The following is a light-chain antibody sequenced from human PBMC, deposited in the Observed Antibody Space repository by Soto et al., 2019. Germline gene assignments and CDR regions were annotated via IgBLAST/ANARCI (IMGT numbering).Light chain of an antibody. V-gene: IGKV3-20*01. CDR1: QSVTGSY. CDR2: GAS. J-gene: IGKJ3*01. Sequence: EIVLTQSPGTLSLSPGERATLSCRASQSVTGSYLAWYQQKPGQAPRLLIYGASSRATGIPDRFSGSGSGTDFTLTISRLEPEDFAVYYCQQYGISPFPFGPGTKVDIK. CDR3: QQYGISPFP.